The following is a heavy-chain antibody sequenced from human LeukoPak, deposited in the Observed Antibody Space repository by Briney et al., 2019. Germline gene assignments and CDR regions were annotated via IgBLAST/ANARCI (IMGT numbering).Heavy chain of an antibody. CDR1: GYTFTGYY. J-gene: IGHJ6*03. V-gene: IGHV1-18*04. D-gene: IGHD2-2*02. CDR3: ARSGYCSSTSCYRNYYYYYMDV. Sequence: GASVKVSCKASGYTFTGYYMHWVRQAPGQGLEWMGWISAYNGNTNYAQKLQGRVTMTTDTSTSTAYMELRSLRSDDTAVYYCARSGYCSSTSCYRNYYYYYMDVWGKGTTVTISS. CDR2: ISAYNGNT.